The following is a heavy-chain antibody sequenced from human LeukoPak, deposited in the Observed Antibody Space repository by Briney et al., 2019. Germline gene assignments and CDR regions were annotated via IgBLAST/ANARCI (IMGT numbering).Heavy chain of an antibody. CDR3: ARGSENYLGGLDY. J-gene: IGHJ4*02. CDR2: ISTSSSYI. D-gene: IGHD3-10*01. Sequence: GGSLRLSCAASGFTFSRSSMNWVRQAPGKGLEWVSSISTSSSYIYYADSVKGRFTISRDNAKNSLYLQMNSLRAEDTAVYYCARGSENYLGGLDYWGQGTQVTVSS. CDR1: GFTFSRSS. V-gene: IGHV3-21*01.